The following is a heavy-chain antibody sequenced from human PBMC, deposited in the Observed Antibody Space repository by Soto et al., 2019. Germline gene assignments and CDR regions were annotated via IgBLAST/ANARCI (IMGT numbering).Heavy chain of an antibody. V-gene: IGHV3-30-3*01. J-gene: IGHJ6*02. Sequence: QVQLVESGGGVVQPGRSLRPSCAASGFTFSSYAMHWVRQAPGKGLEWVAVISYDGSNKYYADSVKGRFTISRDNSKNTLYLQRTRLRAEDTAVYYCARAAAAGYFYYYNGMDVWGQGTTVTLSS. D-gene: IGHD6-13*01. CDR3: ARAAAAGYFYYYNGMDV. CDR2: ISYDGSNK. CDR1: GFTFSSYA.